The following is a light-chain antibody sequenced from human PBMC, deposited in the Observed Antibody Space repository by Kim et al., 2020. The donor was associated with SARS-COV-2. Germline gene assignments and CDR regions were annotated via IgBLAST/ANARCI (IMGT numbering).Light chain of an antibody. CDR1: SSNIGAGYD. J-gene: IGLJ2*01. Sequence: GTRVTISCTGSSSNIGAGYDVHWYQQLPGTAPKLLIYGNSNRPSGVPDRFSGSKSGTSASLAITGLQAEDEADYYCQSYDSSLSVVFGGGTKLTV. V-gene: IGLV1-40*01. CDR3: QSYDSSLSVV. CDR2: GNS.